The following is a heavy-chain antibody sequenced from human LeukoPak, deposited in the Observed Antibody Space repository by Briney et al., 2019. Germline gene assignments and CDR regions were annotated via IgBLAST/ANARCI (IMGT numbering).Heavy chain of an antibody. CDR3: AKDGGSTGVDTAMVVYFDY. CDR2: ISSSGSTI. D-gene: IGHD5-18*01. CDR1: GFTFSSYE. J-gene: IGHJ4*02. Sequence: GGSLRLSCAASGFTFSSYEMNWVRQAPGKGLEWVSYISSSGSTICYADSVKGRFTISRDNSKNTLYLQMNSLRAEDTAVYYCAKDGGSTGVDTAMVVYFDYWGQGTLVTVSS. V-gene: IGHV3-48*03.